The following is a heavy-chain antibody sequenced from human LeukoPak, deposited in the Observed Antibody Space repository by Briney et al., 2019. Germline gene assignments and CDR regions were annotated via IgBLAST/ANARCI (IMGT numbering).Heavy chain of an antibody. D-gene: IGHD1-26*01. CDR1: GFTFSSYS. Sequence: PGGSLRPSCAASGFTFSSYSMHWVRQAPGKGLEWVAVISYDGSNKYNADSVKGRFTISRDNSKNTLYLQLNSLRPEGTAVYYCAGTIGIVGPTTGIDYWGQGTLVTVSS. J-gene: IGHJ4*02. CDR2: ISYDGSNK. CDR3: AGTIGIVGPTTGIDY. V-gene: IGHV3-30*04.